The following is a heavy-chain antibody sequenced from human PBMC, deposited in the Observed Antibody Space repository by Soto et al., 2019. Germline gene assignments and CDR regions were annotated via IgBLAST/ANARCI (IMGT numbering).Heavy chain of an antibody. CDR2: VIPIFGTA. J-gene: IGHJ4*02. CDR1: GGTFSSYA. Sequence: QVQPVQSGAEVKKPGSSVKVSCKASGGTFSSYAISWVRQAPGQVLEWMGGVIPIFGTANYAQKCQGRVHITGDESTSTAYMELGRLRSEDTAVYYCARGTLGHFGYRGQGTLVTASS. CDR3: ARGTLGHFGY. V-gene: IGHV1-69*12. D-gene: IGHD3-10*01.